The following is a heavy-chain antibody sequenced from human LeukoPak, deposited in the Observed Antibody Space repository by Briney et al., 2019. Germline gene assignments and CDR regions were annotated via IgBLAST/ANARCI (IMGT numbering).Heavy chain of an antibody. CDR1: GGSFSGYY. CDR3: ARGGYCSSTSCYLVY. J-gene: IGHJ4*02. CDR2: INHSGST. D-gene: IGHD2-2*01. Sequence: KPSETLSLTCAVYGGSFSGYYWSWIRQPPGKGLEWIGEINHSGSTNYNPSLKSRVTISVDTSKNQFSLKLSSVTAADTAVYYCARGGYCSSTSCYLVYWGQGTLVTVSS. V-gene: IGHV4-34*01.